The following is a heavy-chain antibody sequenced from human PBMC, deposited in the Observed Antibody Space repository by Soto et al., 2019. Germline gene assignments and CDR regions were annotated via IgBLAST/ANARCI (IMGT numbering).Heavy chain of an antibody. J-gene: IGHJ4*02. V-gene: IGHV3-23*01. CDR2: ISGSGDST. CDR3: TKSRGWYTFDD. CDR1: GFTITSYA. D-gene: IGHD6-19*01. Sequence: EVQLLESGGGLVQPGGSLRLSCAASGFTITSYAMGWVRQAPGKGLEWVSAISGSGDSTYYADSVKGRFTISRDNSKSTLYLQMNSLRAEDTAVYYCTKSRGWYTFDDWGQGTLVTVSS.